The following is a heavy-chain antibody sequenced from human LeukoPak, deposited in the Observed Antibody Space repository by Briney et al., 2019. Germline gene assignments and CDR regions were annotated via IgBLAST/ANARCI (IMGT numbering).Heavy chain of an antibody. Sequence: SETLSLTCTISGGSISSSSYYWGWIRQPPGKGLEWIGSIYYSGSTYYNPSLKSRVTISVDTSNTQFSLKLSSVTAADTAVYYCASLPKLSKGGDAFDIWGQGTMVTVSS. CDR2: IYYSGST. CDR3: ASLPKLSKGGDAFDI. D-gene: IGHD3-16*01. J-gene: IGHJ3*02. CDR1: GGSISSSSYY. V-gene: IGHV4-39*01.